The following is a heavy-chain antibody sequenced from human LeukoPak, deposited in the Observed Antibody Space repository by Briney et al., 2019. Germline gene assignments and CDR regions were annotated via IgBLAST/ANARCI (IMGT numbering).Heavy chain of an antibody. D-gene: IGHD4-17*01. CDR2: ISGSGGST. J-gene: IGHJ4*02. V-gene: IGHV3-23*01. CDR1: GFTFSSYA. CDR3: AKTSPWSVTTSTFDY. Sequence: PGGSLRLSCAASGFTFSSYAMSWARQAPGKGLEWVSAISGSGGSTYYADSVKGRFTISRDNSKNTLYLQMNSLRAEDTAVYYCAKTSPWSVTTSTFDYWGQGTLVTVSS.